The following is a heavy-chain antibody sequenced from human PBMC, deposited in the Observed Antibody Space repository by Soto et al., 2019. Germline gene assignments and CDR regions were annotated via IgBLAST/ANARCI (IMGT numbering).Heavy chain of an antibody. Sequence: QVQLQESGPGLVKPSQTLSLTCTVSGGSISSGGYYWSLIRQHPGKGLEWIGYIYYSGSTDYNPSLKSRVTISVDTSKNQFSLKMSSVTAADTAVYYCARDYRASYPAYYYYGMDVWGQGTTVTVSS. CDR2: IYYSGST. V-gene: IGHV4-31*03. D-gene: IGHD3-16*02. CDR1: GGSISSGGYY. J-gene: IGHJ6*02. CDR3: ARDYRASYPAYYYYGMDV.